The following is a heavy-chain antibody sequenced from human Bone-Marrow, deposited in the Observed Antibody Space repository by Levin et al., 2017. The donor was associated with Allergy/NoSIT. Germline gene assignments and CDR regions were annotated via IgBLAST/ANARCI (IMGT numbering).Heavy chain of an antibody. CDR2: IYSGGST. CDR1: GFTVTSKY. D-gene: IGHD1-20*01. CDR3: ARDDSITGDYYYGMDV. V-gene: IGHV3-53*01. J-gene: IGHJ6*02. Sequence: ETLSLTCAVSGFTVTSKYMSWVRQAPGKGLEWVSLIYSGGSTYYADSVKGRFTISRDNSKNTLYLQMDSLRADDTAMYYCARDDSITGDYYYGMDVWGQGTTVTVSS.